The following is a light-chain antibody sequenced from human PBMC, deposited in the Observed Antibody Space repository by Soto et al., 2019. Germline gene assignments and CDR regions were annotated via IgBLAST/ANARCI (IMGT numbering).Light chain of an antibody. CDR2: RTN. CDR1: SSNIGTNY. Sequence: QAVVTQPPSASVTPGQRVIISCSGSSSNIGTNYVYWYQQLPGTAPKFRIYRTNQRPSGVPERFSASKSGTSASLASSGLRSEDEADYYCAAWDDSLSGLVFGTGTKLTVL. V-gene: IGLV1-47*01. J-gene: IGLJ1*01. CDR3: AAWDDSLSGLV.